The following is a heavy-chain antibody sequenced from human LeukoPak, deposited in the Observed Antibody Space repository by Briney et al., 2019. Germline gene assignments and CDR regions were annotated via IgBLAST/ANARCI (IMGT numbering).Heavy chain of an antibody. CDR3: AKTRPLDSSSWSHGDY. Sequence: GGSLRLSCAASGFTFSSYAMSWVRQAPGKGLEWVSAISGSGDSTYYGDSVKGRFTISRDNSKDTLYPQMNSLRAEDTAVYYCAKTRPLDSSSWSHGDYWGQGTLVTVSS. J-gene: IGHJ4*02. V-gene: IGHV3-23*01. CDR2: ISGSGDST. D-gene: IGHD6-13*01. CDR1: GFTFSSYA.